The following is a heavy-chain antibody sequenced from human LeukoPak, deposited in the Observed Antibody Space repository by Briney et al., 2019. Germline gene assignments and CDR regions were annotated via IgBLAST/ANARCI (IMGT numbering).Heavy chain of an antibody. D-gene: IGHD2-2*01. J-gene: IGHJ5*02. CDR1: GGSFSGYY. Sequence: PSETLSLTCAVYGGSFSGYYWSWIRQPPGKGLEWIGEINHSGSTNYNPSLKSRVTISVDTSKNQFSLQLNSVTPEDTAVYYCAREWVSSTFDPWGQGTLVTVSS. CDR3: AREWVSSTFDP. CDR2: INHSGST. V-gene: IGHV4-34*01.